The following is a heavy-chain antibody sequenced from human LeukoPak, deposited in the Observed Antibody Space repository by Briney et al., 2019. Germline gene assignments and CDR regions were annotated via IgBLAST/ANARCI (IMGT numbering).Heavy chain of an antibody. Sequence: PGGPLRLSCAASGFTFSNYGVSWVRQAPGKGLEWVSSISGSGSATYNAGSVKGRFTTSRDNSNNTLYLQMNSLRAEDTAVYYCAKTEAPAAIRAGSDYWGQGTLVTVSS. D-gene: IGHD2-2*02. CDR3: AKTEAPAAIRAGSDY. V-gene: IGHV3-23*01. J-gene: IGHJ4*02. CDR2: ISGSGSAT. CDR1: GFTFSNYG.